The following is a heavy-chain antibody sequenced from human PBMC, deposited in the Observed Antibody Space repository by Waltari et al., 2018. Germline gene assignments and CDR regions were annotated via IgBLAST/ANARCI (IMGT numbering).Heavy chain of an antibody. D-gene: IGHD2-21*02. J-gene: IGHJ4*02. Sequence: EVQLVESGGGLVQPGGSLRLSCSGSGFTFTNHWMSWVRQAPGKGPEWGASIKQDGSEKYYVDSMKGRFTISRDNAKNSPSLQMDSLRAEDTAVYFCARGVTTVEYWGQGTLVTVSS. CDR2: IKQDGSEK. CDR3: ARGVTTVEY. V-gene: IGHV3-7*04. CDR1: GFTFTNHW.